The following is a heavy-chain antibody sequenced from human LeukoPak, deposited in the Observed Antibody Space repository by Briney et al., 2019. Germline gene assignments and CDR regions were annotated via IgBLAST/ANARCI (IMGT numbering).Heavy chain of an antibody. J-gene: IGHJ4*02. CDR1: GGSISSYY. V-gene: IGHV4-59*01. Sequence: SETLSLTCTVSGGSISSYYWSWIRRPPGKGLEWIGYIYYSGSTNYNPSLTSRVTISVDTSKNKFSLTLSSVTAADTAVYYCARESFVYSGSYLGSTLFDYWGQGTLVTVSS. CDR2: IYYSGST. D-gene: IGHD1-26*01. CDR3: ARESFVYSGSYLGSTLFDY.